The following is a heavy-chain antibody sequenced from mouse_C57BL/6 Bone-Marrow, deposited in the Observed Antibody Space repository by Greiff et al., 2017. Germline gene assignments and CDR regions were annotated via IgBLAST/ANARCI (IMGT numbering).Heavy chain of an antibody. CDR3: ARPPYSNYGRGFFDY. CDR2: ISSGGSYT. Sequence: EVKLVESGGDLVKPGGSLKLSCAASGFTFSSYGMSWVRQTPDKRLEWVATISSGGSYTYYPDSVKGRFTISRDNAKNTLYLQMSSLKSEDTAMYYCARPPYSNYGRGFFDYWGQGTTLTVSS. CDR1: GFTFSSYG. D-gene: IGHD2-5*01. J-gene: IGHJ2*01. V-gene: IGHV5-6*01.